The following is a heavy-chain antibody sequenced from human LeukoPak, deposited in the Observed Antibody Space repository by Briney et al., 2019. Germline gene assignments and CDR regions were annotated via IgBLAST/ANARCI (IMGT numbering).Heavy chain of an antibody. V-gene: IGHV3-23*01. CDR2: ISGSAATT. CDR3: ASKSMVRGGGDY. Sequence: GGSLRLSCAASGFTFSTYGMIWVRQAPGKGLEWVSAISGSAATTFYADSVKGRFTISRDNSKNTLYLQMNSLRAEDTAVYYCASKSMVRGGGDYWGQGTLVTVSS. CDR1: GFTFSTYG. D-gene: IGHD3-10*01. J-gene: IGHJ4*02.